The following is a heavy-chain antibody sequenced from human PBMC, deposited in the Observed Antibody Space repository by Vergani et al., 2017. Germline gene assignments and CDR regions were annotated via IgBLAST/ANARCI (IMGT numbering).Heavy chain of an antibody. J-gene: IGHJ6*02. CDR2: INTNTGNP. V-gene: IGHV7-4-1*02. Sequence: QGQLAQSGAEVKKPGSSVKVSCKASGGTFSSNSISWVRQAPGQGLEWMGRINTNTGNPTYAQGFTGRFVFSLDTSVSTAYLQISSLKAEDTAVYYCARDPYCGGVGYWCYYYGMDVWGQGTTVTVSS. CDR1: GGTFSSNS. D-gene: IGHD2-21*01. CDR3: ARDPYCGGVGYWCYYYGMDV.